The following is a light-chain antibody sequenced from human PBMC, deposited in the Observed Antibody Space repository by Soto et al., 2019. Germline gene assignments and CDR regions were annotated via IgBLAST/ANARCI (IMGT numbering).Light chain of an antibody. J-gene: IGKJ1*01. CDR2: DTS. Sequence: EIVMTHSPATLSVSPWEIATLSCRASQSVTNNYFAWYKQKPGQAPRLLMYDTSTRATGIPDRFSGSGSGTEFTLTISSLQSDDFAVYYCQHYNNWPWTVGQGTKVDIK. CDR3: QHYNNWPWT. CDR1: QSVTNN. V-gene: IGKV3-15*01.